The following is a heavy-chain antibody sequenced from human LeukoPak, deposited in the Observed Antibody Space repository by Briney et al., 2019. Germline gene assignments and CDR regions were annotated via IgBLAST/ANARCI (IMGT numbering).Heavy chain of an antibody. Sequence: GGTLRLSCAASGFTFSSYGMSWVRQAPGKGLEWVSSFSGSGGRTYFADSVKGRFTISRDNSKNTLYLQMNSLRAEDTAVYYCARVPHDSSGFAYWGQGTLVTVSS. D-gene: IGHD3-22*01. CDR1: GFTFSSYG. V-gene: IGHV3-23*01. CDR3: ARVPHDSSGFAY. CDR2: FSGSGGRT. J-gene: IGHJ4*02.